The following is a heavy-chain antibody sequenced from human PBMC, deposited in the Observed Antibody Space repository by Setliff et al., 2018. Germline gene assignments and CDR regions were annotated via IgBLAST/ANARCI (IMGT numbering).Heavy chain of an antibody. CDR1: GDSISGGDYY. J-gene: IGHJ5*02. Sequence: SETLSLTCTVSGDSISGGDYYWTWIRQPAGKRLEWIGRVYNSGTTYNAFFASRVTMSVDTSKNQFSLNLNSVTAADTALYYCAKESLAINTRWFDPWGQGILVTVSS. CDR3: AKESLAINTRWFDP. V-gene: IGHV4-61*02. CDR2: VYNSGTT. D-gene: IGHD3-3*02.